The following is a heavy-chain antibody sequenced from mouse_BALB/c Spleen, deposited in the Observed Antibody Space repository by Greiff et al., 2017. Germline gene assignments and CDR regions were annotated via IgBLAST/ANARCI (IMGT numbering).Heavy chain of an antibody. CDR3: ARSGYVD. D-gene: IGHD2-2*01. V-gene: IGHV5-12-1*01. Sequence: DVQLVESGAGLVKPGGSLKLSCAASGFAFSSYDMSWVRQTPEKRLEWVAYISSGGGSTYYPDTVTGRSTISRDTAKNTLYLQMSSLKSEDTSMYYCARSGYVDWGEGTSVTVSS. J-gene: IGHJ4*01. CDR2: ISSGGGST. CDR1: GFAFSSYD.